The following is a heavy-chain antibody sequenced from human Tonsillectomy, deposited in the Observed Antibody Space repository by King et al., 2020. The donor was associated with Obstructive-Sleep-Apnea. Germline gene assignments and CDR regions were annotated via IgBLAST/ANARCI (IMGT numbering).Heavy chain of an antibody. J-gene: IGHJ3*01. Sequence: HVQLQQSGPGLVKPSQTLSLTCVNSGDSVSRFGAAWNWIRQSPSRGLEWLGRAYCGSSWSTDYAVSVKSRITVNPDTSRNQFSLQLNSVTPEDTAVYYCASGRWSAFDVWGQGTVVIVSS. CDR3: ASGRWSAFDV. D-gene: IGHD5-24*01. CDR1: GDSVSRFGAA. CDR2: AYCGSSWST. V-gene: IGHV6-1*01.